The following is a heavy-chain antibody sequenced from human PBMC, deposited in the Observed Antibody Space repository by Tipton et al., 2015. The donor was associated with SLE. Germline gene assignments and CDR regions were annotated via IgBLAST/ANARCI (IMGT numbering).Heavy chain of an antibody. J-gene: IGHJ6*02. CDR1: GGSFSDYS. CDR2: IYYSGST. D-gene: IGHD7-27*01. CDR3: ARETTGDTYYYYGMDV. Sequence: TLSLTCAVYGGSFSDYSWSWIRQPPGKGLEWIGYIYYSGSTNYNPSLKSRVTISVDTSKNQFSLNLSSVTAADTAVYYCARETTGDTYYYYGMDVWGQGTTVTVSS. V-gene: IGHV4-59*01.